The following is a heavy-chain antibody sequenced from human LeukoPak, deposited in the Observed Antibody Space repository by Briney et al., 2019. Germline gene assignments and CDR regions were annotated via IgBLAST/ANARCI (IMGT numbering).Heavy chain of an antibody. CDR1: GYSFTSYW. CDR3: AREPNYYDSSGYYAGAFDI. V-gene: IGHV5-51*01. D-gene: IGHD3-22*01. J-gene: IGHJ3*02. Sequence: GESLKISCKGSGYSFTSYWIGWARQMPGKGLEWMGIIYPGDSDTRYSPSFQGQVTISADKSISTAYLQWSSLKASDTAMYYCAREPNYYDSSGYYAGAFDIWGQGTMVTVSS. CDR2: IYPGDSDT.